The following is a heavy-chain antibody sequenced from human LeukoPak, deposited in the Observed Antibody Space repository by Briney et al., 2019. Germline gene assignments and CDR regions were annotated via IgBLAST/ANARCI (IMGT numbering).Heavy chain of an antibody. V-gene: IGHV3-48*01. D-gene: IGHD6-19*01. Sequence: GGSLRLSCAASGFTFSSYSMNWVRQAPGKGLEWVSYISSSSSTIYYADSVKGRFTISRDNSRNTLYLQMSSLRAEDTAVYYCARSGWSYNWFDPWGQGTLVTVSS. CDR1: GFTFSSYS. J-gene: IGHJ5*02. CDR3: ARSGWSYNWFDP. CDR2: ISSSSSTI.